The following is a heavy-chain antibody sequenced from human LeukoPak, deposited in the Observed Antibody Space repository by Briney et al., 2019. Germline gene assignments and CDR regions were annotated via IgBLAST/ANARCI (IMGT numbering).Heavy chain of an antibody. CDR2: INTGGGT. Sequence: PGESLRLSCAASGFTFSTYTMSWVRQAPGKGLEWVSAINTGGGTSSADSVKGRFTISRDNSESTLYLQMSSLRAEDTAVYYCARGLDSVTWGPFDIWGQGTVVTVSS. CDR1: GFTFSTYT. V-gene: IGHV3-23*01. J-gene: IGHJ3*02. D-gene: IGHD2-2*03. CDR3: ARGLDSVTWGPFDI.